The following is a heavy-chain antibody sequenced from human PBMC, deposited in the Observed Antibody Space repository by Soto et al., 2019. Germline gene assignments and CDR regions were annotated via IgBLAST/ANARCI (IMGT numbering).Heavy chain of an antibody. CDR3: ARSPNIVVVPAASWFDP. CDR2: IYYSGST. CDR1: GGSVSSGSYY. D-gene: IGHD2-2*01. V-gene: IGHV4-61*01. Sequence: SETLSLTCTVSGGSVSSGSYYWSWIRQPPGKGLEWIGYIYYSGSTNYNPSLKSRVTISVDTSKNQFSLKLSSVTAADTAVYYCARSPNIVVVPAASWFDPWGQGTLVTVSS. J-gene: IGHJ5*02.